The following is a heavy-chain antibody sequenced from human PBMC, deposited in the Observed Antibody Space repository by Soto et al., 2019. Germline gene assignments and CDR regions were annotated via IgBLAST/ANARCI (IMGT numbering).Heavy chain of an antibody. CDR3: TRAPMYNDKHHGMDV. V-gene: IGHV6-1*01. D-gene: IGHD3-16*01. CDR1: GDSVNSNTGA. J-gene: IGHJ6*02. CDR2: TYYRSKWYY. Sequence: SHTVAITCVIPGDSVNSNTGAWNWIKQSPSRGLEWLGRTYYRSKWYYNYASSVRGRIRVTPDTSKNQFSLQLTSVSPEDTAVYYCTRAPMYNDKHHGMDVWGRGTTVTV.